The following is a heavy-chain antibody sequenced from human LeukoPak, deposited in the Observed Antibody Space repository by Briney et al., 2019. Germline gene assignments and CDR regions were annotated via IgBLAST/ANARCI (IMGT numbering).Heavy chain of an antibody. D-gene: IGHD3-10*01. CDR3: ARHVGPYGSGNLWFDP. V-gene: IGHV4-4*07. CDR1: GGSISSYY. J-gene: IGHJ5*02. Sequence: SETLSLTCTVSGGSISSYYWSWIRQPAGKGLEWIGRIYTSGSTYYNPSLKSRVTISVDTSKNQFSLKLSSVTAADTAVYYCARHVGPYGSGNLWFDPWGQGTLVTVSS. CDR2: IYTSGST.